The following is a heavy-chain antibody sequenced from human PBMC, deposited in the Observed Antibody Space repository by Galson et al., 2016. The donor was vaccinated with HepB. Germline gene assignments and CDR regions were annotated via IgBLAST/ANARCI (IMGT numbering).Heavy chain of an antibody. CDR3: ARDADWNLDY. Sequence: SVKVSCKASGYTFNTYGISWVRQAPGQGLEWMGWISTYSGKTNYAQKLQGRVTMTTDTSTNTAYMELRSLRSNDTAVYYCARDADWNLDYWGQGTLVTVSS. CDR1: GYTFNTYG. V-gene: IGHV1-18*01. J-gene: IGHJ4*02. D-gene: IGHD1-1*01. CDR2: ISTYSGKT.